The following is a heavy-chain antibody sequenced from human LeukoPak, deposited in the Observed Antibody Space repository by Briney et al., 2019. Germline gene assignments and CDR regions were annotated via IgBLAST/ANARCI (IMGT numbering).Heavy chain of an antibody. J-gene: IGHJ4*02. CDR1: GFTFSSYG. CDR2: VSGSGGST. CDR3: AKGSRLLPPTIDY. D-gene: IGHD6-19*01. V-gene: IGHV3-23*01. Sequence: PGGTLRLSCAASGFTFSSYGMSWVRQAPGKGLEWVSAVSGSGGSTYYADSVKGRFTISRDNSKNTLYLQMNSLRAEDTAVYYCAKGSRLLPPTIDYWGQGTLVTVSS.